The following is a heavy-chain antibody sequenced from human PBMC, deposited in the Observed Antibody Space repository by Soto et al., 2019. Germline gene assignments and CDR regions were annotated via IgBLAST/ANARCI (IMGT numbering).Heavy chain of an antibody. Sequence: GGSLRLSCAASGFTVSSNYMSWVRQAPGKGLEWVSVIYSGGSTYYADSVKGRFTISRDNSKNTLYLQMNSLRAEDTAVYYCARIVGATYFLYFDYWGQGTLVTVSS. CDR2: IYSGGST. J-gene: IGHJ4*02. D-gene: IGHD1-26*01. V-gene: IGHV3-53*01. CDR1: GFTVSSNY. CDR3: ARIVGATYFLYFDY.